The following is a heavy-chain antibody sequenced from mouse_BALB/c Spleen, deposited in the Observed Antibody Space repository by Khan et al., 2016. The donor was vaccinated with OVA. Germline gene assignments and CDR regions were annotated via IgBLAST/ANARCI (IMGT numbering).Heavy chain of an antibody. V-gene: IGHV1-4*01. D-gene: IGHD2-14*01. CDR1: GYTFTSYS. CDR3: VRDGDNHRNEGWFAY. J-gene: IGHJ3*01. Sequence: QVQLQQSGAELARPGASVKMSCKASGYTFTSYSIHWIKLRPGQGLEWIGYINPSNGYTNYNQKFKDKATLTADKSSTTAYMELSSLTSDDSALYTCVRDGDNHRNEGWFAYWGQGTLVTVSA. CDR2: INPSNGYT.